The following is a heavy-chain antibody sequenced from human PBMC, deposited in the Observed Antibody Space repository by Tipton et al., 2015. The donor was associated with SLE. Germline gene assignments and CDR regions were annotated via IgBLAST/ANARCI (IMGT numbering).Heavy chain of an antibody. CDR3: ARQVLRDGTYGGLDY. V-gene: IGHV4-59*02. J-gene: IGHJ4*02. CDR1: GDSVSNHY. Sequence: TLSLICTVSGDSVSNHYWTWIRQSPGKGLEWIGYVYNSGSTNYNPSLKSRVTISVGTSKNQFSLSLNSVTAADSAVYYCARQVLRDGTYGGLDYWGQGTLVTVSS. D-gene: IGHD1-26*01. CDR2: VYNSGST.